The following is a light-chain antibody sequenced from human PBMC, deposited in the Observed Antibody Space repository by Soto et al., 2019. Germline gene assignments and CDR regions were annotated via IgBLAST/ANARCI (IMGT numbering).Light chain of an antibody. Sequence: DIVMTQSPDSLPVSLGERATINCKSSQSLLYSSNTKNYLAWYQQKPGQPPKLLIFWASTRESGVPARVSGSGSGTDFILNTSRLQAEDVAVYYCHQYYYTPYSFGQGTKLEIK. V-gene: IGKV4-1*01. J-gene: IGKJ2*03. CDR2: WAS. CDR1: QSLLYSSNTKNY. CDR3: HQYYYTPYS.